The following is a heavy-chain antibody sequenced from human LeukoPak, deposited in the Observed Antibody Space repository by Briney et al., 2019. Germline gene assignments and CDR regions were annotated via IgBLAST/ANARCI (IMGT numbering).Heavy chain of an antibody. D-gene: IGHD4-17*01. Sequence: GASVKVSCKASGGTFSSYAISWVRQASGQGLEWMGGIIPIFGTANYAQKFQGRVTITADESTSTAYMELSSLRSEDTAVYYCARTPRVTTGFGAFDIWGQGTMVTVSS. V-gene: IGHV1-69*13. CDR3: ARTPRVTTGFGAFDI. CDR1: GGTFSSYA. CDR2: IIPIFGTA. J-gene: IGHJ3*02.